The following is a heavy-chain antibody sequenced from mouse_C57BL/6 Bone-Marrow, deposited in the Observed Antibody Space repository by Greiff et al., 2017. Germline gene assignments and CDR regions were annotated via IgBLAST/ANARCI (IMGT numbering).Heavy chain of an antibody. J-gene: IGHJ4*01. V-gene: IGHV2-6-1*01. Sequence: VMLVESGPGLVAPSQSLSITCTVSGFSLTSYGVHWVRQPPGKGLEWLVVIWSDGSTTYNSALKSRLSISKDNSKSQVFLKMNSLQTDDTAMYYCARHGGYYHYAMDYWGQGTSVTVSS. CDR1: GFSLTSYG. CDR2: IWSDGST. CDR3: ARHGGYYHYAMDY. D-gene: IGHD2-3*01.